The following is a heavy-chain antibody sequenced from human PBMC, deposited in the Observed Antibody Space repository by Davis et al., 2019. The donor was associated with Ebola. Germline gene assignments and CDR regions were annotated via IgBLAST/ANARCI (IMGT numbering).Heavy chain of an antibody. D-gene: IGHD3-3*01. CDR2: ISSSGSYI. V-gene: IGHV3-21*01. J-gene: IGHJ6*02. CDR3: ARDGATYYDFWSGYIRYYYGMDV. Sequence: GESLKISCAASGFTFSIYTMNWVRQAPGEGLEWVSSISSSGSYIYYADSVKGRFTISRDNAKNSLYLQMNSLRAEDTAVYYCARDGATYYDFWSGYIRYYYGMDVWGQGTTVTVSS. CDR1: GFTFSIYT.